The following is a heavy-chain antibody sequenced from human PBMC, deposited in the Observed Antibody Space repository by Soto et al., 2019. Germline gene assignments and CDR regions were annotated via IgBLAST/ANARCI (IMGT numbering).Heavy chain of an antibody. CDR3: AKGIAVAGTDGGDY. Sequence: PGGSLRLSGAASGFTLSSYAMSLVRKAQGKGLEWVSAISGSGGSTYDAASVKGRFTSSRDNSKNTLYLQMNSLRAEDTAVYYCAKGIAVAGTDGGDYWGQGTLVTVSS. J-gene: IGHJ4*02. CDR2: ISGSGGST. V-gene: IGHV3-23*01. D-gene: IGHD6-19*01. CDR1: GFTLSSYA.